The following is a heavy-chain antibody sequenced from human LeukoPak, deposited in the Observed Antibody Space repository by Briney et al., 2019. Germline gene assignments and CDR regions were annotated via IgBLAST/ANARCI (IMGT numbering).Heavy chain of an antibody. CDR3: ARDHGYCSGGSCSIPYYYYYYMDV. V-gene: IGHV4-34*01. CDR1: GGSFSGYY. Sequence: SETLSLTCAVYGGSFSGYYWSWIRQPPGKGLEWIGEINHSGSTNYNPSLKSRVTISVDTSKNQFSLKLSSVTAADTAVYYCARDHGYCSGGSCSIPYYYYYYMDVWGKGTTVTVSS. J-gene: IGHJ6*03. D-gene: IGHD2-15*01. CDR2: INHSGST.